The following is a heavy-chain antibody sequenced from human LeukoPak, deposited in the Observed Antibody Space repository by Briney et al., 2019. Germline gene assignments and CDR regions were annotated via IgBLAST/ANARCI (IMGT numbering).Heavy chain of an antibody. CDR3: ARDSLGIVVVEYYFDY. Sequence: ASVKVSCKASGYTFTSYYMHWVRLAPGQGLEWMGIINPSGGSTSYAQKFQGRVTMTRDTSTSTVYMELSSLRSEDKAVYYCARDSLGIVVVEYYFDYWGQGTLVTVSS. CDR1: GYTFTSYY. V-gene: IGHV1-46*01. D-gene: IGHD3-22*01. CDR2: INPSGGST. J-gene: IGHJ4*02.